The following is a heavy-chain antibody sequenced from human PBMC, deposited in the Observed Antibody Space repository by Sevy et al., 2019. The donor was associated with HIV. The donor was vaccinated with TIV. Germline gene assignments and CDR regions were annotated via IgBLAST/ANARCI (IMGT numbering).Heavy chain of an antibody. Sequence: GGSLRLSCAASGFTFSSYSMNWVRQAPGKGLEWVSYISSSSTIYYEDSVKGRFTISRDNAKKSLYQQMNSLRDEDTAVYYCARYTYYYDSSGYYEWFDPWGQGTLVTVSS. CDR2: ISSSSTI. CDR1: GFTFSSYS. V-gene: IGHV3-48*02. J-gene: IGHJ5*02. D-gene: IGHD3-22*01. CDR3: ARYTYYYDSSGYYEWFDP.